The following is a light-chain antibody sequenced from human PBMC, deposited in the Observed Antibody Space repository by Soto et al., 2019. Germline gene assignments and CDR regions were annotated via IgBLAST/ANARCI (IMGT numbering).Light chain of an antibody. CDR3: QQYYTTPQT. Sequence: IVMTQSPDSLAVSLGERATINCKSSQSVLYSSNNKNYLAWYQQKPGQPPKLLISWASTRESGVPDRFSGSGSGTDFTLNISSLQAEDVADYYCQQYYTTPQTFGQGTKVEI. V-gene: IGKV4-1*01. CDR2: WAS. J-gene: IGKJ1*01. CDR1: QSVLYSSNNKNY.